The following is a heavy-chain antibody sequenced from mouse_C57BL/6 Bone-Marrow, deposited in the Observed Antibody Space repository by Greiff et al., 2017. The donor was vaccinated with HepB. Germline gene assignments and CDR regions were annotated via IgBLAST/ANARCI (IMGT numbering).Heavy chain of an antibody. CDR1: GYTFTSYG. V-gene: IGHV1-81*01. D-gene: IGHD1-1*01. CDR2: IYPRSGNT. CDR3: ARSGDYYGSSDFDV. J-gene: IGHJ1*03. Sequence: VQLQQSGAELARPGASVKLSCKASGYTFTSYGISWVKQRTGQGLEWIGEIYPRSGNTYYNEKFKGKATLTADKSSSTAYMELRSLTSEDSAVYFCARSGDYYGSSDFDVCGTGTTVTVSS.